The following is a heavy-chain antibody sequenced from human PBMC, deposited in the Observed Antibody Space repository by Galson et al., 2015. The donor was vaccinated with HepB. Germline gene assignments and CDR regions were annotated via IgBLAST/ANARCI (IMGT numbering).Heavy chain of an antibody. CDR2: IKQDGSEK. CDR1: GFTFTNYW. CDR3: ARSYASGSYFSYFDY. V-gene: IGHV3-7*01. Sequence: SLRLSCEASGFTFTNYWMSWVRQPLGKGLEWVANIKQDGSEKYYLDSVKGRFAISRDNAKNSLYLQMNSLRAEDTAVYYCARSYASGSYFSYFDYWGQGALVTVSS. D-gene: IGHD3-10*01. J-gene: IGHJ4*02.